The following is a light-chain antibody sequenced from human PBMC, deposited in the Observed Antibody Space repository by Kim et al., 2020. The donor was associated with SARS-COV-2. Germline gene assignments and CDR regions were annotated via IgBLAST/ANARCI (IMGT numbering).Light chain of an antibody. J-gene: IGKJ5*01. CDR2: DAS. CDR3: QQRRNWPPIS. V-gene: IGKV3-11*01. CDR1: QSVSSY. Sequence: EIVLTQSPATLSLSPGERATLSCRASQSVSSYLAWYQQKPGQAPWLLIYDASNRATGIPARFSGSWSGTDFTLTISSLEPEDFAVYYCQQRRNWPPISFGQGTRLEIK.